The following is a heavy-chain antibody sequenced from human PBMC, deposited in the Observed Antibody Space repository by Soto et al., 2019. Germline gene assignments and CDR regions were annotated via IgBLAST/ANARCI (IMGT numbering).Heavy chain of an antibody. Sequence: SETLSLTCAVYGGSFSGYYWSWIRQPPGKGLEWIGEINHSGSTNYNPSLKSRVTISVDTSKNQFSLKLSSVTAADTAVYYCARVTRGVIRPFDYWGQGTLVTVSS. CDR2: INHSGST. J-gene: IGHJ4*02. CDR3: ARVTRGVIRPFDY. D-gene: IGHD3-10*01. CDR1: GGSFSGYY. V-gene: IGHV4-34*01.